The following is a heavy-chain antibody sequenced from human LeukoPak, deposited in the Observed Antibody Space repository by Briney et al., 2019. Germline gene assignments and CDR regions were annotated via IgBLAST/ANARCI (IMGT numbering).Heavy chain of an antibody. J-gene: IGHJ5*02. V-gene: IGHV4-31*03. D-gene: IGHD3-3*01. CDR3: ARAITIFGVVRFDP. Sequence: PSETLSLTCTVPGGSISSGGYYWSWIRQHPGKGLEWIGYIYYSGSTYYNPSLKSRVTISVDTSKNQFFLKLSSVTAADTAVYYCARAITIFGVVRFDPWGQGTLVTVSS. CDR2: IYYSGST. CDR1: GGSISSGGYY.